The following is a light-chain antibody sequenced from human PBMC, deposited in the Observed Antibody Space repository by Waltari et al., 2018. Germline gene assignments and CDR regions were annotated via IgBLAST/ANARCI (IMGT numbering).Light chain of an antibody. Sequence: QSVLTQPPSVSGAPGQRVTISCTGSSSNIGAGYDVHWYQQLPGTAPKLLISGNTNRPSGVPDRVAGANSGTSAALAITGLQAEDEDEYSCQSYDSTLGGSVVFGGGTKLTVL. V-gene: IGLV1-40*01. CDR1: SSNIGAGYD. CDR3: QSYDSTLGGSVV. J-gene: IGLJ2*01. CDR2: GNT.